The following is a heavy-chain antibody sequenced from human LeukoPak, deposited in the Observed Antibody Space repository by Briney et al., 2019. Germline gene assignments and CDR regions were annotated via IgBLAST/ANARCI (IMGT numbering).Heavy chain of an antibody. J-gene: IGHJ4*02. V-gene: IGHV1-18*01. CDR3: ARDPFPYSSSSYYFDY. D-gene: IGHD6-13*01. CDR1: GYTFTSYG. CDR2: ISAYNGNT. Sequence: ASVKVSCKASGYTFTSYGISWVRQAPGQGLEWMGWISAYNGNTNYAQKLQGRVTMTTDTSTSTAYMELRSLRSDDTAVYYCARDPFPYSSSSYYFDYWGQGTLVTVSS.